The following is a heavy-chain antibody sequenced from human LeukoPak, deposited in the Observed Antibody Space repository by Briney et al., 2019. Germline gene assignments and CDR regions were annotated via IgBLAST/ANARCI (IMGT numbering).Heavy chain of an antibody. CDR2: INPNSGGT. D-gene: IGHD6-19*01. V-gene: IGHV1-2*04. Sequence: VASVKVSCKASGYTFTGYYMHWVRQAPGQGLEWMGWINPNSGGTNYAQKFQGWVTMTRDTSISTAYMELSRLRSDDTAVYYCARDRPSSSGPSYYGMDVWGQGTTVTVSS. CDR1: GYTFTGYY. CDR3: ARDRPSSSGPSYYGMDV. J-gene: IGHJ6*02.